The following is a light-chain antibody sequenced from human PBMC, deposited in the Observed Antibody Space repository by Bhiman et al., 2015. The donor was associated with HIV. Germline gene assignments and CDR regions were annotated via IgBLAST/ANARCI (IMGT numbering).Light chain of an antibody. CDR1: GSDIGGYNY. Sequence: QSALTQPASVSGSPGHSITVSCTGTGSDIGGYNYVSWYQQFPGTAPKLLIYDNNKRPSGISDRFSGSKSGTSATLGITGLQTGDEADYYCGTWDSSLSAWVFGGGTKLTVL. J-gene: IGLJ3*02. CDR2: DNN. V-gene: IGLV1-51*01. CDR3: GTWDSSLSAWV.